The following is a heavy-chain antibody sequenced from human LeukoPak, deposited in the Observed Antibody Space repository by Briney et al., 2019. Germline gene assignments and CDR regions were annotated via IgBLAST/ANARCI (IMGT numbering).Heavy chain of an antibody. CDR2: INHSGST. Sequence: SETLSLTCAVYGGSFSGYYWSWIRQPPGKGLEWIGEINHSGSTNYNPSLKSRVTISVDTSKNQFSLKLSSVTAADTAVYYCALRGGNSNYDYWGQGTLVTVSS. CDR1: GGSFSGYY. V-gene: IGHV4-34*01. CDR3: ALRGGNSNYDY. J-gene: IGHJ4*02. D-gene: IGHD1/OR15-1a*01.